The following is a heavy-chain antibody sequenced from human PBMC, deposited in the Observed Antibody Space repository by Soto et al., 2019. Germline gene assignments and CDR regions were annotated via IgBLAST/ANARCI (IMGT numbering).Heavy chain of an antibody. Sequence: QVQLVQSGAEVKKPGSSVKVSCKASGGTFSSYTISWVRQAPGQGLEWMGRIIPILGIANYAQKFQGRVTITADKSTSTAYMELSSLRPEDTAVYYCAARGYCSGGSCYFAWGQGTLVTVSS. CDR3: AARGYCSGGSCYFA. D-gene: IGHD2-15*01. CDR1: GGTFSSYT. V-gene: IGHV1-69*02. CDR2: IIPILGIA. J-gene: IGHJ5*02.